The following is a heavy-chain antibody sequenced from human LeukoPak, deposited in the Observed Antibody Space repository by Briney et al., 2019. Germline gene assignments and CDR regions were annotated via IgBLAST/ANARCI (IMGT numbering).Heavy chain of an antibody. D-gene: IGHD6-13*01. V-gene: IGHV3-21*01. Sequence: GGSLRLSCAASGFTFSTYTMSWVRQPPGKGLEWVSSINNSSGYIYYTDSVKGRFTISRDNTKNSLYLQMNSLRAEDTAVYYCAKQAHTYSMYVWGAGATVTVSS. CDR2: INNSSGYI. CDR1: GFTFSTYT. J-gene: IGHJ6*01. CDR3: AKQAHTYSMYV.